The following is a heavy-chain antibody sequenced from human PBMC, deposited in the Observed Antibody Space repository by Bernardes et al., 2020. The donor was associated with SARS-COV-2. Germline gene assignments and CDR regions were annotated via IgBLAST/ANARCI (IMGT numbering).Heavy chain of an antibody. V-gene: IGHV4-38-2*01. CDR3: ARQADMQAGGPFDY. Sequence: SETLSLTCAVSGYSISSGYYWGWIRQPPGKGLEWIGSIYHSGSTYYNPSLKSRVTISVDTSKNQFSLKLSSVTAADTAVYYCARQADMQAGGPFDYWGQGTLVTVSS. CDR1: GYSISSGYY. CDR2: IYHSGST. J-gene: IGHJ4*02. D-gene: IGHD3-9*01.